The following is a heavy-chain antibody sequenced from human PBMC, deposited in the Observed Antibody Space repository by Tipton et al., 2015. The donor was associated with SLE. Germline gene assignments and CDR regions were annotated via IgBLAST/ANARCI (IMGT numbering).Heavy chain of an antibody. J-gene: IGHJ4*02. Sequence: SLRLSCAASGFTFSSYWMSWVRQAPGKGLGWVANIKQDGSEKYYVDSVKGRFTISRDNAKNSLYLQMNSLRAEDTAVYYCARDCSGGSCYLFDYWGQGTLVTVSS. CDR1: GFTFSSYW. V-gene: IGHV3-7*01. D-gene: IGHD2-15*01. CDR3: ARDCSGGSCYLFDY. CDR2: IKQDGSEK.